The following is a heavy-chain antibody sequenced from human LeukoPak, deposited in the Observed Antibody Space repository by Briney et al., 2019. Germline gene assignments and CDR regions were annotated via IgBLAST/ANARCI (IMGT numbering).Heavy chain of an antibody. CDR2: ISAYNGNT. D-gene: IGHD1-26*01. CDR1: GYSFPSYG. Sequence: ASVKVSCKASGYSFPSYGISWIRQAPGEGLEWMGWISAYNGNTKYAQKLQGRVTMTTDTSTTTAYMELRSLRSDDTAVYYCARGVGRLSGSYPNYYMDVWGKGTTVTVSS. V-gene: IGHV1-18*01. CDR3: ARGVGRLSGSYPNYYMDV. J-gene: IGHJ6*03.